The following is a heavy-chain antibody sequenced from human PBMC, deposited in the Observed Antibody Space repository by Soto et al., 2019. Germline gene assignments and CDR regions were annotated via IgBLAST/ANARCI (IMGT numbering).Heavy chain of an antibody. D-gene: IGHD3-10*02. CDR3: AREPSPPMLNPLGYFDY. Sequence: ASVKVSCKASGGTFSSYAISWVRQAPGQGLEWIVVIIPIFGTAIYVQKFQGRVSITADVSTSTAYMELSSLRSEDTAVYYCAREPSPPMLNPLGYFDYWGQGTLVTVSS. CDR2: IIPIFGTA. V-gene: IGHV1-69*13. CDR1: GGTFSSYA. J-gene: IGHJ4*02.